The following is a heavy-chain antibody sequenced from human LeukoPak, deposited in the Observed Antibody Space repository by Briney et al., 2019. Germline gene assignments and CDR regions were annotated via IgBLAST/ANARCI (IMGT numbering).Heavy chain of an antibody. CDR3: GLGSGSYPDSPGAFDI. CDR2: ISTSGSII. CDR1: GFTFGSYE. D-gene: IGHD3-10*01. Sequence: PGGSLRLSCEASGFTFGSYEMTWVRQAPGKGLEWLSYISTSGSIIVYADSVKGRFTISRDNAKNSLYLQMNSLRAEDTAVYYCGLGSGSYPDSPGAFDIWGQGTMVTVSS. V-gene: IGHV3-48*03. J-gene: IGHJ3*02.